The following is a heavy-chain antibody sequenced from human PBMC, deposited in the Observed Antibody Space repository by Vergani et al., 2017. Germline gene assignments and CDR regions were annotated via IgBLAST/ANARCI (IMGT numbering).Heavy chain of an antibody. Sequence: QVQLVQSGAEVKKPGASVKVSCKASGYTFTSYGISWVRQAPGQGLEWMGWISAYNGNTNYAQKLQGRVTMTTDTATTTAYMELRSLRSDDTAVYYCARGKYCSGGSCSLYWYFDLWGRGTLVTVSS. V-gene: IGHV1-18*01. D-gene: IGHD2-15*01. CDR1: GYTFTSYG. CDR3: ARGKYCSGGSCSLYWYFDL. CDR2: ISAYNGNT. J-gene: IGHJ2*01.